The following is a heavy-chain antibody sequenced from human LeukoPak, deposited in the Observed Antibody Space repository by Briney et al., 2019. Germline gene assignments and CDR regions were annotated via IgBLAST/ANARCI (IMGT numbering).Heavy chain of an antibody. D-gene: IGHD3-3*01. V-gene: IGHV1-8*01. CDR3: AREKGVYYDFWSGYYRYYYYYMDV. CDR1: GYTFTSYD. Sequence: GASVKVSCKASGYTFTSYDINWVRQATGQGLEWMGWMNPNSGNTGYAQKFQGRVTMTRNTSISTAYMELSSLRSEDTAVYYCAREKGVYYDFWSGYYRYYYYYMDVWGKGTTVTVSS. J-gene: IGHJ6*03. CDR2: MNPNSGNT.